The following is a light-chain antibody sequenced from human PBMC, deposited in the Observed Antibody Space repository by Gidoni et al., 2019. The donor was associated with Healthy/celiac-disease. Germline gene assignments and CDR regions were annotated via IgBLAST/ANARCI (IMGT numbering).Light chain of an antibody. CDR3: QQYNNWLT. CDR1: QSVSSN. CDR2: GAS. J-gene: IGKJ4*01. V-gene: IGKV3-15*01. Sequence: IVMTQSPATLSVSPGERATLSCRASQSVSSNLAWYQQKTGQAPRLLIYGASTRATGIPARLSGSGSGTEFTLTISSLQSEDFAVYYCQQYNNWLTFGGGTKVEIK.